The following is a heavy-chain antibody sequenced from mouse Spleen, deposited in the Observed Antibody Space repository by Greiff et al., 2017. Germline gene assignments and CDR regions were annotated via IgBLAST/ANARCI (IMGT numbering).Heavy chain of an antibody. CDR2: IYPSDSET. CDR1: GYTFTSYW. CDR3: ARSFDYGPDY. D-gene: IGHD1-2*01. V-gene: IGHV1-61*01. J-gene: IGHJ2*01. Sequence: QVQLQQPGAELVRPGSSVKLSCKASGYTFTSYWMDWVKQRPGQGLEWIGNIYPSDSETHYNQKFKDKATLTADKSSSTAYMQLSSLTYEDSAVYYCARSFDYGPDYWGQGTTLTVSS.